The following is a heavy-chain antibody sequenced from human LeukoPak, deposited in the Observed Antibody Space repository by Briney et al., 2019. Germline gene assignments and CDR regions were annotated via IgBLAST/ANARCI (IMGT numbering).Heavy chain of an antibody. J-gene: IGHJ4*02. V-gene: IGHV4-38-2*02. D-gene: IGHD5-24*01. Sequence: PSETLSLTCTVSGYSISSGYYWGWIRPPPGKGLEWIGTIYHSGSSPYNSSLKSRVTLSVDTSKNQFSLKLNSVTAADTAVYYCARHRSKWLQSSFDYWGQGTLVTVSS. CDR2: IYHSGSS. CDR3: ARHRSKWLQSSFDY. CDR1: GYSISSGYY.